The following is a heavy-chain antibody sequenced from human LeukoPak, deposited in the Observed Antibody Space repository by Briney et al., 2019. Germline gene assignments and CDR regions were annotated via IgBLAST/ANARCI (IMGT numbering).Heavy chain of an antibody. CDR3: ARADYYDTKDDKGY. Sequence: GGSLRLSCAASGFTFSNYGMHWVRQAPGKGLEWVAFIRYDGSNKYYGDSVKGRFTISRGNSKTTVYLQLNSLKTEDTAVYYCARADYYDTKDDKGYWGQGTLVTVSS. CDR1: GFTFSNYG. D-gene: IGHD3-22*01. V-gene: IGHV3-30*02. CDR2: IRYDGSNK. J-gene: IGHJ4*02.